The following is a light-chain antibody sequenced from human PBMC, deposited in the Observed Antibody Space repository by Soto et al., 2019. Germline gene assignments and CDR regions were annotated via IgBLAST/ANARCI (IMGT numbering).Light chain of an antibody. Sequence: QSVLAQPPSVSGSPGQSVTISCTGTSSDVGSHNGVSWYQQPPGTAPKLMIYEVTNRPSGVPDRFSGSKSGNTASLTISWLQAEDEADYYCSSYTTSSTFVFGTGTKVTVL. V-gene: IGLV2-18*02. CDR1: SSDVGSHNG. CDR3: SSYTTSSTFV. J-gene: IGLJ1*01. CDR2: EVT.